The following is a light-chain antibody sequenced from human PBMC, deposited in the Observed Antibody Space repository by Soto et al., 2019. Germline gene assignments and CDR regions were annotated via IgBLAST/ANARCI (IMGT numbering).Light chain of an antibody. CDR2: DAS. Sequence: DIQMTQSPSSLSASVGDRVTITCQASREISNYVNWYQQKPGKAPNLLVYDASNLQSGVPSRFSGSGSGTVFTFTISSLQPEDIPTYFCQQFYTRPYTFGQGTKLHIK. V-gene: IGKV1-33*01. CDR1: REISNY. CDR3: QQFYTRPYT. J-gene: IGKJ2*01.